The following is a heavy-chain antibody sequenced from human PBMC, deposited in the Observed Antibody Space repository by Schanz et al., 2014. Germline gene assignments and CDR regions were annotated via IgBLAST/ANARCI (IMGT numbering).Heavy chain of an antibody. CDR3: AKVAPAATYLDS. V-gene: IGHV3-11*01. J-gene: IGHJ4*02. Sequence: VQLVESGGGLVQPRGSLRLSCAASGFTFSDYYMTWIRQAPGKGLEWVSDISDSGDSTHYADSVKGRFTISRDNAKNSLFLQMNSLSAEDTVVYYCAKVAPAATYLDSWGLGTLVTVSS. CDR2: ISDSGDST. D-gene: IGHD2-2*01. CDR1: GFTFSDYY.